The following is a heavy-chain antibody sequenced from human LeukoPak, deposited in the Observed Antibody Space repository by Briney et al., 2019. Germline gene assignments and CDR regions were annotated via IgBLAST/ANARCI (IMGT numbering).Heavy chain of an antibody. Sequence: PGGSLRLSCAASGFTFSSHAMSWVRQAPGKGLEWVSAISGSGGSTYYADSVKGRFTISRDNSKNTLYLQMNSLRAEDTAVYYCAKDGYDILTGYYPFDYWGQGTLVTVSS. J-gene: IGHJ4*02. CDR2: ISGSGGST. CDR1: GFTFSSHA. D-gene: IGHD3-9*01. V-gene: IGHV3-23*01. CDR3: AKDGYDILTGYYPFDY.